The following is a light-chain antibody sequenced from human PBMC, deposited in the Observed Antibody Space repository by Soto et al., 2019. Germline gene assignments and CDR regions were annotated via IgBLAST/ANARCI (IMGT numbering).Light chain of an antibody. CDR1: NSNIGAGYD. CDR2: GNS. J-gene: IGLJ2*01. CDR3: QSYDSSLRGSV. V-gene: IGLV1-40*01. Sequence: QSVLTQPPSVSGAPGQRVTISCTGSNSNIGAGYDVHWYQQLPGTAPKLLIYGNSNRPSGVPDRFSGSKSGTSASLAITGVQAEDEADYYCQSYDSSLRGSVFGGGTKVTVL.